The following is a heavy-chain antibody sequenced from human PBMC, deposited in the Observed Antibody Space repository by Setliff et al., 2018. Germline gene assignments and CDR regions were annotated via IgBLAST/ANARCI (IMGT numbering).Heavy chain of an antibody. CDR3: AHRTIYDSGTSSTSAFDY. J-gene: IGHJ4*02. Sequence: SGPTLVNPTQTLTLTCTFSGFSLSTTGVGVGWIRQPPGKALEWLALIYWNDDKRYSPSLKSRLTITKDTSKNQVVLTMTNMAPVDTAKYYCAHRTIYDSGTSSTSAFDYWGPGTLVTVSS. V-gene: IGHV2-5*01. D-gene: IGHD3-10*01. CDR2: IYWNDDK. CDR1: GFSLSTTGVG.